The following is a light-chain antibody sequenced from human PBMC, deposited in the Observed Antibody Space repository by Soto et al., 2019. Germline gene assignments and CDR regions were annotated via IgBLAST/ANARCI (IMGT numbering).Light chain of an antibody. J-gene: IGKJ1*01. V-gene: IGKV3-20*01. CDR1: QSVSTNS. CDR2: GAS. CDR3: QQYGSSPT. Sequence: EIVLTQSPDTLSLSPGERATLSCRASQSVSTNSLAWYQQRPGQAPRPLIYGASSRATGTPDRFSGSGSGTDFTLTISRLEPEDFAVYYCQQYGSSPTFGQGTKVDIK.